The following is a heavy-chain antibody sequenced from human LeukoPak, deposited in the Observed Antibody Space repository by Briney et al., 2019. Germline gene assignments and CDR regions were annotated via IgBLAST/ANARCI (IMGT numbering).Heavy chain of an antibody. J-gene: IGHJ4*02. Sequence: GGSLRLSCAASGLTFSSYGMHWVRQAPGKGLEWVAFIRYDGSNKYYADSVKGRFTISRDNSKNTLYLQMNSLRAEDTAVYYCAKVGDSSGYYQNYFDYWGQGTLVTVSS. V-gene: IGHV3-30*02. D-gene: IGHD3-22*01. CDR1: GLTFSSYG. CDR3: AKVGDSSGYYQNYFDY. CDR2: IRYDGSNK.